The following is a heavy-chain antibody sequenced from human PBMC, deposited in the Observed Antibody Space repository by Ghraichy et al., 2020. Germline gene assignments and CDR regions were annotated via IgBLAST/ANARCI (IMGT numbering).Heavy chain of an antibody. J-gene: IGHJ4*02. CDR1: GFTFDDYT. V-gene: IGHV3-43*01. Sequence: GGSLRLSCAASGFTFDDYTMHWVRQAPGKGLEWVSLISWDGGSTYYADSVKGRFTISRENSKNSQYLQMNSLRTEDTALYYCAKDTSGSYYGDWGQGTLVTVSS. CDR3: AKDTSGSYYGD. D-gene: IGHD1-26*01. CDR2: ISWDGGST.